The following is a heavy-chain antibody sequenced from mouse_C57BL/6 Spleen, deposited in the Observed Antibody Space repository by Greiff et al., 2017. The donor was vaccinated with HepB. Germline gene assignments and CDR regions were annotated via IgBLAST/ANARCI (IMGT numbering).Heavy chain of an antibody. Sequence: QVQLKQPGAELVMPGASVKLSCKASGYTFTSYWMHWVKQRPGQGLEWIGEIDPSDSYTNYNQKFKGKSTLTVDKSSSTAYMQLSSLTSEDSAVYYCARRGGYDDYAMDYWGQGTSVTVSS. CDR1: GYTFTSYW. CDR2: IDPSDSYT. D-gene: IGHD2-2*01. CDR3: ARRGGYDDYAMDY. V-gene: IGHV1-69*01. J-gene: IGHJ4*01.